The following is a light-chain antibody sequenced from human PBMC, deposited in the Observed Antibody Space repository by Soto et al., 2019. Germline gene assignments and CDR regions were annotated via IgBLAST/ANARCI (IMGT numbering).Light chain of an antibody. CDR1: SSDVGGYNY. CDR3: SSYTGSSTLV. Sequence: QSALTQPASVSGSPGQPITISCTGTSSDVGGYNYVSWYQQHPGKAPKLMIYEVSNRPSGVSNRFSGSKSGNTASLTISGLQAEDEADYYCSSYTGSSTLVFGGGTKVTVL. V-gene: IGLV2-14*01. J-gene: IGLJ2*01. CDR2: EVS.